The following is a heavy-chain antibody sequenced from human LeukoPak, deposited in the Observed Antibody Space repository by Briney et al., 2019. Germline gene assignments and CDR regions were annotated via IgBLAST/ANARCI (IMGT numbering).Heavy chain of an antibody. CDR2: INPNSGGT. V-gene: IGHV1-2*02. CDR1: GYTFTGYY. J-gene: IGHJ6*02. CDR3: SRDARSLYYYYGMDV. Sequence: ASVKVSCKAPGYTFTGYYMYWVRHAPGQGLEWIGWINPNSGGTNNAQKFQGRITMTRDTCISTAYMELSRLRSDDTAVYYCSRDARSLYYYYGMDVWGQRTTVTASS.